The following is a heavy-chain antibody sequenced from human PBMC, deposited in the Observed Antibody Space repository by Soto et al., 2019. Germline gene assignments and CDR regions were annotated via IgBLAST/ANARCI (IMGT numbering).Heavy chain of an antibody. CDR3: ALTVVTNDAFDI. D-gene: IGHD2-15*01. Sequence: QVQLVESGGGVVQPGRSLRLSCAASGFTFSSYGMHWVRQAPGKGLEWVAVISYDGSNKYYADSVKGRFPISRDNSKNTLYLHMNSLRAEDTAVYYCALTVVTNDAFDIWGQGTMVTVSS. CDR1: GFTFSSYG. CDR2: ISYDGSNK. V-gene: IGHV3-30*03. J-gene: IGHJ3*02.